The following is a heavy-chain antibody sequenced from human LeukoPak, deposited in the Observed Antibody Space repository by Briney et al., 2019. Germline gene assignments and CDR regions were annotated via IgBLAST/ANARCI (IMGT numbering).Heavy chain of an antibody. CDR3: VKGGWGATVHI. CDR1: GFTFSDYA. J-gene: IGHJ3*02. Sequence: PGGSLRLSCVASGFTFSDYAMTWVHQAPGKGPEWVSGVSDSGDTTYYADSVKGRFTISRDNSKNTLYLQMHNLTVEDTALYYCVKGGWGATVHIWGQGTMVTVSS. CDR2: VSDSGDTT. D-gene: IGHD1-26*01. V-gene: IGHV3-23*01.